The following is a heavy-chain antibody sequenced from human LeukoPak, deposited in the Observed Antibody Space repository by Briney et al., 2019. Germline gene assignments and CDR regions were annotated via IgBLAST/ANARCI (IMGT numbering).Heavy chain of an antibody. CDR3: AKGGDTWFGELLNFDY. CDR1: GFTFSSYA. D-gene: IGHD3-10*01. Sequence: GGSLRLSCAASGFTFSSYAMSWVRQAPGKGLEWVSAISGSGGSTYYADSVKGRFTISRDNSKNTLYLQMNSLRAEDTAVYYCAKGGDTWFGELLNFDYWGQGTLVTVSS. J-gene: IGHJ4*02. CDR2: ISGSGGST. V-gene: IGHV3-23*01.